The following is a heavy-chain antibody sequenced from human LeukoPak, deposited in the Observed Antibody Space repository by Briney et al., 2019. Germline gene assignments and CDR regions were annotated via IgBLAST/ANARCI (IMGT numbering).Heavy chain of an antibody. CDR1: GFTFSTYS. J-gene: IGHJ4*02. CDR2: ITRSSSAI. V-gene: IGHV3-48*02. CDR3: ARESSIDY. Sequence: GGSLRLSCAASGFTFSTYSMNWVRQAPGKGLGWVSYITRSSSAIYYADSVKGRFTISRDNAKNSLYLQMNNLGDEDTAVYYCARESSIDYWGQGTLVTVSS.